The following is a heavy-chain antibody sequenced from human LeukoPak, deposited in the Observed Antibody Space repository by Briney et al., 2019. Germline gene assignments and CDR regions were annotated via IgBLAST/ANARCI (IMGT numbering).Heavy chain of an antibody. D-gene: IGHD1-20*01. Sequence: ASVKVSCTASGYTFTANYMRWVRQAPGQGLEWMGMINPSSGSPRYAKTVQGRVTMTRDTSTSTVYMEMSSLRSEDTAVYYCARDRGITMRVGHWGQGTLVTVSS. V-gene: IGHV1-46*01. CDR3: ARDRGITMRVGH. CDR2: INPSSGSP. CDR1: GYTFTANY. J-gene: IGHJ5*02.